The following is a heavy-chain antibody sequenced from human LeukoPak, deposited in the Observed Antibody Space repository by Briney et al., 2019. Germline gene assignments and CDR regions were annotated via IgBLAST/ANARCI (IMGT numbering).Heavy chain of an antibody. J-gene: IGHJ4*02. CDR3: ARVNGVYGDYVVPWPIDY. Sequence: PSGGSLRLSCAASGFTFSNYWMHWVRQVPGKGPVWVSRIQSDGSTARYADSVQGRFTISRDNAKNTLYLQMSSLKAEDTAVYYCARVNGVYGDYVVPWPIDYWGQGTLVTVSS. CDR1: GFTFSNYW. D-gene: IGHD4-17*01. V-gene: IGHV3-74*01. CDR2: IQSDGSTA.